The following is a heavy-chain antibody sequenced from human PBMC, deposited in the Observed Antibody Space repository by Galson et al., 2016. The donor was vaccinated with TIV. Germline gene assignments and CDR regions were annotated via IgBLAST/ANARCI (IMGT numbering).Heavy chain of an antibody. CDR3: ARHGPWSFYFDS. CDR2: IYYDGTT. D-gene: IGHD3-16*02. J-gene: IGHJ4*02. V-gene: IGHV4-39*01. CDR1: GGSISSSTYF. Sequence: SETLSLTCTVSGGSISSSTYFWGWIRQPPGKELEWITTIYYDGTTYHNPSLNSRLTTSVDTSKNQFSLRLSSATAADTALYFCARHGPWSFYFDSWGQGTLVT.